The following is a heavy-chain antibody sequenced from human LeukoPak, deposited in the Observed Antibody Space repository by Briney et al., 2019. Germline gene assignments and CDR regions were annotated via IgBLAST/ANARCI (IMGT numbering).Heavy chain of an antibody. CDR2: IYSIGST. CDR3: ARGYDFWSGSSYGMDV. CDR1: GGPISSYY. J-gene: IGHJ6*02. D-gene: IGHD3-3*01. Sequence: SETLSLTCTVSGGPISSYYWSWIRQPPGKGLEWIGFIYSIGSTNYNPSLKSRVTISVDTSKNQFSLKLSSVTAADTAVYYCARGYDFWSGSSYGMDVWGQGTTVTVSS. V-gene: IGHV4-59*12.